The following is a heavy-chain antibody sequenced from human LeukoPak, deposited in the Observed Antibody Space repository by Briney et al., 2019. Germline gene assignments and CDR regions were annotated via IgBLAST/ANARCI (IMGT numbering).Heavy chain of an antibody. V-gene: IGHV3-74*01. CDR3: VRDGGGTTPYDS. D-gene: IGHD1-7*01. CDR1: GFTLSDYW. Sequence: GGSLRLSCAASGFTLSDYWMSWVRQTPGKGPVWVSHISPDGRNIAYADSVKGRFTISRDSAKNMLYLQMNSLRVGDTAVYYCVRDGGGTTPYDSWGQGTLVTVSS. J-gene: IGHJ4*02. CDR2: ISPDGRNI.